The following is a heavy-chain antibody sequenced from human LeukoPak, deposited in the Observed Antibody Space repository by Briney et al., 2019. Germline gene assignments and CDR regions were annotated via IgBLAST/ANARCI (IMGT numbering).Heavy chain of an antibody. V-gene: IGHV3-48*03. Sequence: GGSLRLSCVASGFTFSTYEMNWVRQAPGKGLEWLSHISTSGTTIYYAKSVKGRFTISRDNAKNSVYLQMNSLTAEDTGLYYCARDATTAVGWVYTDVWGKGTTVTISS. CDR3: ARDATTAVGWVYTDV. D-gene: IGHD6-13*01. J-gene: IGHJ6*03. CDR2: ISTSGTTI. CDR1: GFTFSTYE.